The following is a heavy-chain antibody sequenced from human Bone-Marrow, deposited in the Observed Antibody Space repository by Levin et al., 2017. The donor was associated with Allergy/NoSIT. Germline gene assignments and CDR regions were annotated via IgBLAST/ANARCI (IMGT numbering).Heavy chain of an antibody. CDR2: IYHSGST. D-gene: IGHD4-17*01. V-gene: IGHV4-30-2*01. CDR3: ARGGNDYGDYAPYYYYYMDV. Sequence: SQTLSLTCAVSGGSISSGGYSWSWIRQPPGKGLEWIGYIYHSGSTYYNPSLKSRVTISVDRSKNQFSLKLSSVTAADTAVYYCARGGNDYGDYAPYYYYYMDVWGKGTTVTVSS. CDR1: GGSISSGGYS. J-gene: IGHJ6*03.